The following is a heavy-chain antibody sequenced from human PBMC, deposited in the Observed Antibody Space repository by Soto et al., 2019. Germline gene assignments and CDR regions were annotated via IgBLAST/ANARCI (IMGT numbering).Heavy chain of an antibody. CDR1: GFIFSAYG. V-gene: IGHV3-23*01. D-gene: IGHD6-19*01. CDR3: SKAQWLLGGDYFDS. CDR2: ISDTIGAK. Sequence: EVKLLESGGGLVQPGGSLKLSCAASGFIFSAYGMSWVRQAPGEGLGWVSTISDTIGAKDYGDSVKGRFTISRDISRNTLYLEMNNLRAEDTAMYYCSKAQWLLGGDYFDSWGQGAPVTVSS. J-gene: IGHJ4*02.